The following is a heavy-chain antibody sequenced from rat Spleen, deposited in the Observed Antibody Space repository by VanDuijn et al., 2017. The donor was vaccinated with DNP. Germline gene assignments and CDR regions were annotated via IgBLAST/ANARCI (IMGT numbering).Heavy chain of an antibody. CDR2: ISYDGSGT. CDR1: GFTFSAYY. CDR3: ARHEDYSSYVYGFAY. Sequence: EVQLVESGGGLVQPGRSLKLSCAASGFTFSAYYMAWVRQAPRKGLEWVATISYDGSGTYYRESVKGRFTISRDNAKNTQYLRMDSLRSEDTATYYCARHEDYSSYVYGFAYWGQGTLVTVSS. V-gene: IGHV5-7*01. J-gene: IGHJ3*01. D-gene: IGHD1-2*01.